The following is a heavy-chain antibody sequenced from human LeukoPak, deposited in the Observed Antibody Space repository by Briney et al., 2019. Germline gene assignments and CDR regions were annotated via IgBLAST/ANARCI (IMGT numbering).Heavy chain of an antibody. V-gene: IGHV3-30*02. J-gene: IGHJ3*02. D-gene: IGHD2-15*01. Sequence: GGSLRLSCAASGFSLSAYWMTWVRQAPGKGLEWVAFIRYDGSNKYYADSVKGRFTISRDNSKNTLYLQMNSLRAEDTAVYYCAKGDIVVVVATNAFDIWGQGTMVTVSS. CDR1: GFSLSAYW. CDR2: IRYDGSNK. CDR3: AKGDIVVVVATNAFDI.